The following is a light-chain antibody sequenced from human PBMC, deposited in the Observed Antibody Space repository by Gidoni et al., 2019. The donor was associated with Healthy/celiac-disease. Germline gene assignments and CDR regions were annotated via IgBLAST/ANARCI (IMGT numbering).Light chain of an antibody. J-gene: IGKJ1*01. CDR1: QSISSY. CDR2: AAS. Sequence: DIQMTQSPSSLSASVGDRVTITCRASQSISSYLNWYQQKPGKAPKLLIYAASSLQSGVPSRFSGSGSGTDFTLTISSLQPEDFATYYCQQSYSTPPWTFGQRTKVEIK. CDR3: QQSYSTPPWT. V-gene: IGKV1-39*01.